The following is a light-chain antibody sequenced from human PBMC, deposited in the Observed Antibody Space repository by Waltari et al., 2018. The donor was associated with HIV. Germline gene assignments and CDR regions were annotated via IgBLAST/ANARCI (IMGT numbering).Light chain of an antibody. Sequence: DIVVTQSPDSLAVSLGEKATIKCRSSRTLLYNGDNKNYLSWYQKKPGQPPKLLISWASVRESGVPDRFTGGGSGTDFTLNSNNLQAEDVAVYYCQQYYGTPLTFGGGTKIEIK. V-gene: IGKV4-1*01. CDR1: RTLLYNGDNKNY. CDR2: WAS. J-gene: IGKJ4*01. CDR3: QQYYGTPLT.